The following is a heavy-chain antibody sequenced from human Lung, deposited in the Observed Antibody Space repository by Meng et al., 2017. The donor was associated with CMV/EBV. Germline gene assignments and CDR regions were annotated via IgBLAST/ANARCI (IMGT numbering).Heavy chain of an antibody. CDR1: GGSFSGSY. CDR3: ARLTGTVYVHWFDS. Sequence: XXXLTXAVYGGSFSGSYWHWIRQPPGMSLEWIGEIDDTGRTKYSPSLNSRVTMLLDTSKKQFSLKLSSVTAADTAVYYCARLTGTVYVHWFDSWGQGTLVTVSS. CDR2: IDDTGRT. D-gene: IGHD1-7*01. J-gene: IGHJ5*01. V-gene: IGHV4-34*01.